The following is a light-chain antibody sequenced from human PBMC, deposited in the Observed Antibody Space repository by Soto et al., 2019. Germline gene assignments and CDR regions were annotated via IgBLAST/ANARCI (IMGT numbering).Light chain of an antibody. CDR2: DAF. CDR1: QDIKNY. Sequence: DIQMTQSPSSLSAFVGDSITITCQASQDIKNYLNWYQHKPGKAPKLLIYDAFKSDTGVPSRFSGSGSGTDFTFTISSLLPEDIATYFCQQYDSLPPTFGGGTRVDI. V-gene: IGKV1-33*01. J-gene: IGKJ4*01. CDR3: QQYDSLPPT.